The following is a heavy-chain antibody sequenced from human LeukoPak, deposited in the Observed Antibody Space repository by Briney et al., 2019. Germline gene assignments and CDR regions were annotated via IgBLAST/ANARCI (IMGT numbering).Heavy chain of an antibody. CDR2: ISPSGGIT. Sequence: GGSLRLSCAASGFTFRSHGMNWVRQALGKGLEWVSGISPSGGITYYTDSVRGRFTISRDNSKNTVSLQMNSLRGEDTAVYYCAKDDDWGRFKDWGQGTLVTVSS. CDR3: AKDDDWGRFKD. V-gene: IGHV3-23*01. D-gene: IGHD3-16*01. CDR1: GFTFRSHG. J-gene: IGHJ1*01.